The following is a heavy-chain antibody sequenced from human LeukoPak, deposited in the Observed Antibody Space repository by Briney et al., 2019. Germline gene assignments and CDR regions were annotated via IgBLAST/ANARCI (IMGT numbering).Heavy chain of an antibody. CDR3: ARWSGSRDYYYYMDV. Sequence: SETLSLTCAVYGGSFSGYYWSWIRQPPGKGLEWIGEINHSGSTNYNPSLKSRVTISVDTSKNQFSLKLSSVTAADTAVYYCARWSGSRDYYYYMDVWGKGTTVTVSS. V-gene: IGHV4-34*01. CDR1: GGSFSGYY. D-gene: IGHD3-3*01. CDR2: INHSGST. J-gene: IGHJ6*03.